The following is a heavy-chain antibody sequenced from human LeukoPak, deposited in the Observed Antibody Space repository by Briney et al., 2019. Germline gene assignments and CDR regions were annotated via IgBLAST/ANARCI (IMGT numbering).Heavy chain of an antibody. CDR1: GYTFTIYG. CDR3: ARDQAATNTQVRFCLD. V-gene: IGHV1-18*01. D-gene: IGHD3-9*01. CDR2: MSAYNGNT. Sequence: ASVTVSFKASGYTFTIYGISWVRQAPGQGHEGMGCMSAYNGNTNFSQKLQGRVTMTTDASTSTAYMDLRSLRSDDTAVYYCARDQAATNTQVRFCLDWGQGTLVTVSS. J-gene: IGHJ4*02.